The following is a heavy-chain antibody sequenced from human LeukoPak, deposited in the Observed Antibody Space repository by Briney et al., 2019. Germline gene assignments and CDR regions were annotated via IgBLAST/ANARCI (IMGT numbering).Heavy chain of an antibody. V-gene: IGHV4-59*01. CDR1: GGSISSYY. CDR3: AREMGQRGHDAFDI. CDR2: IYYSGST. Sequence: SETLSLTCTVSGGSISSYYWSWIRQPPGKGLEWIGYIYYSGSTNYNPSLKSRVTISVDTSKNQFSLKLSSVTAADTAVYYCAREMGQRGHDAFDIWGQGTMVTVSS. D-gene: IGHD6-25*01. J-gene: IGHJ3*02.